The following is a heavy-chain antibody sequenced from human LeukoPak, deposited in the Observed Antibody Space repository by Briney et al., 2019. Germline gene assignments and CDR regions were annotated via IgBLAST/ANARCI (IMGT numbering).Heavy chain of an antibody. Sequence: RSGGSLRLSCAASGFTSNTYWMIWVRQAPGKGLEWVANIDQGGSTKYYVDSLKGRFTISRDNAKNSLYLQMNSLRAEDTAVYYCVRDKGGRSGAIYYDAFDVWGQGTMVTVSS. CDR3: VRDKGGRSGAIYYDAFDV. D-gene: IGHD1-26*01. V-gene: IGHV3-7*01. CDR1: GFTSNTYW. CDR2: IDQGGSTK. J-gene: IGHJ3*01.